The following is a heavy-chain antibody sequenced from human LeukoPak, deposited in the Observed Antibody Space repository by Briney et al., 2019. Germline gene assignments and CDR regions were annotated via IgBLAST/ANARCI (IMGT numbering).Heavy chain of an antibody. CDR3: VKEAGPYGAFDI. D-gene: IGHD4-17*01. CDR1: GFTFSSYG. J-gene: IGHJ3*02. CDR2: IWYDGSNK. Sequence: PGGSLRLSCAASGFTFSSYGMHWVRQAPGKGLEWVAVIWYDGSNKYYADSVRGRFTLSRDNSKNMLYLQMNSLRDEDTAVYYCVKEAGPYGAFDIWGQGTMVTVSS. V-gene: IGHV3-33*03.